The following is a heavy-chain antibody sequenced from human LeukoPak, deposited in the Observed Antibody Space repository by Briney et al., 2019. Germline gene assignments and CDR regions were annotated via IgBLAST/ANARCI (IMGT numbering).Heavy chain of an antibody. CDR2: IRGDGSKT. J-gene: IGHJ4*02. Sequence: GGSLRLSCVASGFTFSSYWMAWVRQAPGKGLEWVANIRGDGSKTHYVDSVKGRFTISRDNAKNSLYLQMNSLRAEDTAVYYCARDGWATSDYWGQGTLVTVSS. CDR3: ARDGWATSDY. D-gene: IGHD3-10*01. V-gene: IGHV3-7*01. CDR1: GFTFSSYW.